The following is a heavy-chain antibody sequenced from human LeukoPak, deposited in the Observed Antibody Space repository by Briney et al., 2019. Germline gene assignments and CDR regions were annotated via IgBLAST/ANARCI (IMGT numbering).Heavy chain of an antibody. CDR3: AKAPDSYWQYFDF. J-gene: IGHJ4*02. D-gene: IGHD2-8*02. Sequence: PGGSLRLSCAASGFTFSSYAISWVRQAPGKGLEWVSVISSGGGSTYYADSVKGRFTISRDNSKNTLYLQMNTLRAEDTAVYYCAKAPDSYWQYFDFWGQGTLVTVSS. CDR1: GFTFSSYA. CDR2: ISSGGGST. V-gene: IGHV3-23*01.